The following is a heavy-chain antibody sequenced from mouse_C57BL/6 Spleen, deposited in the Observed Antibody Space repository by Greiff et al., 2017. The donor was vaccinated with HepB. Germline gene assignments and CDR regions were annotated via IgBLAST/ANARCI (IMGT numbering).Heavy chain of an antibody. D-gene: IGHD1-1*01. CDR1: GFTFSSYG. J-gene: IGHJ3*01. CDR3: ARFYGSSPAWFAY. CDR2: ISSGGSYT. Sequence: EVNVVESGGDLVKPGGSLKLSCAASGFTFSSYGMSWVRQTPDKRLEWVATISSGGSYTYYPDSVKGRFTISRDNAKNTLYLQMSSLKSEDTAMYYCARFYGSSPAWFAYWGQGTLVTVSA. V-gene: IGHV5-6*01.